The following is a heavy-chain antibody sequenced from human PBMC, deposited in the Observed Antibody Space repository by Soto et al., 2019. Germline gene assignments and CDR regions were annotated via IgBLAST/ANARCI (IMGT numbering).Heavy chain of an antibody. V-gene: IGHV3-23*01. CDR3: AKNPGYYYDSTGYHFDY. D-gene: IGHD3-22*01. Sequence: PGGSLRLSCAASGFTFSSSDMVWVRQAPGRGLEWVSSITGSGSNTYYADSVKGRFTISRDNSKNTLYLQMNSLRAEDTAVYYCAKNPGYYYDSTGYHFDYWGQGTLVTVSS. J-gene: IGHJ4*02. CDR2: ITGSGSNT. CDR1: GFTFSSSD.